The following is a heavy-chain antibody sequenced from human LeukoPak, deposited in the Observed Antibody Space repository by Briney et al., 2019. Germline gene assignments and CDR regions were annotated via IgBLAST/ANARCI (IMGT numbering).Heavy chain of an antibody. D-gene: IGHD3-22*01. CDR3: ARGHPNSYYYDSSGYYSPDDAFDI. V-gene: IGHV3-30-3*01. J-gene: IGHJ3*02. CDR1: GFTFSSYA. CDR2: ISYDGSNK. Sequence: GGSLRLSCAASGFTFSSYAMHWVRQAPGKGLEWVAVISYDGSNKNYADSVKGRFTISRDNSKNTLYLQMNSLRAEDTAVYYCARGHPNSYYYDSSGYYSPDDAFDIWGQGTMVTVSS.